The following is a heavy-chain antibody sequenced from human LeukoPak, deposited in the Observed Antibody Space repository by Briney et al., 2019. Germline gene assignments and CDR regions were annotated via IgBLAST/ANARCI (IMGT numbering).Heavy chain of an antibody. CDR3: AGGRPTVTIYYYYGMDV. D-gene: IGHD4-17*01. J-gene: IGHJ6*02. Sequence: ASVKVSCKASGYTFTSYGISWVRQAPGQGLEWMGWISAYNGNTNYAQKLQGRVTMTTDTSTSTAYMELRSLRSDDTAVYYCAGGRPTVTIYYYYGMDVWGQGTTVTVSS. CDR1: GYTFTSYG. V-gene: IGHV1-18*01. CDR2: ISAYNGNT.